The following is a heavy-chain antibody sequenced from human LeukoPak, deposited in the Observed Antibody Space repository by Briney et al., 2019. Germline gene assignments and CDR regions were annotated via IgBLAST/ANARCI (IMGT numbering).Heavy chain of an antibody. CDR3: ARARVWDFWSAYNPSGPPFDI. V-gene: IGHV4-34*01. CDR1: GGSFSGYY. CDR2: INHSGST. D-gene: IGHD3-3*01. J-gene: IGHJ3*02. Sequence: SETLSLTCAVYGGSFSGYYWSWIRQPPGKGPEWIGEINHSGSTNYNRSLKSRVTISVDTSKNQFSLKVSSVTAADTAVYYCARARVWDFWSAYNPSGPPFDIWGQGTMVTVSS.